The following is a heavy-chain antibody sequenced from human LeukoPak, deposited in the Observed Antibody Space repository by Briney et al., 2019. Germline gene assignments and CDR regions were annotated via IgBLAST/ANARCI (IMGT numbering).Heavy chain of an antibody. J-gene: IGHJ6*03. V-gene: IGHV3-23*01. CDR2: ISGSGGST. CDR1: GFTFSSYG. D-gene: IGHD1-26*01. CDR3: ARDKLRGSAGNYYYMDV. Sequence: PGGSLRLSCAASGFTFSSYGMSWVRQAPGKGLEWVSAISGSGGSTYYADSVKGRFTISRDNSKNTLYLQMNSLRADDTAVYYCARDKLRGSAGNYYYMDVWGKGTTVTVSS.